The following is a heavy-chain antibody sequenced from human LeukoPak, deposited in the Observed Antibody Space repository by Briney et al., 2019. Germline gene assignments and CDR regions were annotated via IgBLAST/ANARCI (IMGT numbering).Heavy chain of an antibody. CDR3: AMSRWFGELDFDY. Sequence: ASVKVSCKASGYTFTGYMHWVRQAPGQGLEWMGWINPNSGGTNYAQKFQSRVTMTRDTSISTAYMELSRLRSDDTAVYYCAMSRWFGELDFDYWGQGTLVTVSS. CDR2: INPNSGGT. J-gene: IGHJ4*02. CDR1: GYTFTGY. D-gene: IGHD3-10*01. V-gene: IGHV1-2*02.